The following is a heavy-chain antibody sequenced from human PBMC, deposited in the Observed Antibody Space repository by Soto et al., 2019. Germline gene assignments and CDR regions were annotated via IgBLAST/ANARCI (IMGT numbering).Heavy chain of an antibody. V-gene: IGHV3-66*01. D-gene: IGHD6-13*01. Sequence: EVQLVESGGGLVQPGGSLRLSCAASGFTVSSNYMSWVRQAPGKGLEWVSVIYSGGSTYYADSVKGRFTISRDNSKNTLELQMNSRRAEDTAVYYGARVSQQLSLDGFDPWGQGTLVTVSS. CDR3: ARVSQQLSLDGFDP. CDR2: IYSGGST. J-gene: IGHJ5*02. CDR1: GFTVSSNY.